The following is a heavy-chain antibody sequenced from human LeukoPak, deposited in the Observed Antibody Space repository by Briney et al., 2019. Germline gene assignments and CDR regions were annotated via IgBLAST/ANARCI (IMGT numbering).Heavy chain of an antibody. CDR1: GGSISSSSYY. V-gene: IGHV4-39*07. CDR3: ARDEGSYPDY. J-gene: IGHJ4*02. D-gene: IGHD1-26*01. Sequence: SETLSLTCTVSGGSISSSSYYWGWIRQPPGKGLEWIGSIYYSGSTYYNPSLKSRVTISVDTSKNQFSLKLSSVTAADTAVYYCARDEGSYPDYWGQGTLVTVSS. CDR2: IYYSGST.